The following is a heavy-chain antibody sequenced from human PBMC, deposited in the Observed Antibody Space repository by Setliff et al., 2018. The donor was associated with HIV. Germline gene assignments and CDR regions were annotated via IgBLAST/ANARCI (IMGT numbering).Heavy chain of an antibody. D-gene: IGHD3-9*01. V-gene: IGHV1-18*01. J-gene: IGHJ5*02. CDR3: TRARLQGIVTAVGPRDNCLDP. Sequence: ASVKVSCKSSGYNFTTYGLSWVRQAPGQGLEWMGWISTYTGHTDYASRLLGRVTLTTDTSTSTAYMELRSLSSDDTAVYFCTRARLQGIVTAVGPRDNCLDPWGQGTRVTVSS. CDR1: GYNFTTYG. CDR2: ISTYTGHT.